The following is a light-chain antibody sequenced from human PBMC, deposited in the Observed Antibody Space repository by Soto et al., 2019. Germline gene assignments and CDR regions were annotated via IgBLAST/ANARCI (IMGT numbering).Light chain of an antibody. CDR1: QNLLSSSNNKNY. J-gene: IGKJ1*01. V-gene: IGKV4-1*01. CDR3: QQYYSTPPT. CDR2: WAS. Sequence: DIVMTQSPDSLAVSLGERATINCKSSQNLLSSSNNKNYLAWYQQKPGQPPKMLFYWASTRESGVPDRFSGSGSGTDFTLTISSQQAEDVAVYYCQQYYSTPPTFGQGTKVEIK.